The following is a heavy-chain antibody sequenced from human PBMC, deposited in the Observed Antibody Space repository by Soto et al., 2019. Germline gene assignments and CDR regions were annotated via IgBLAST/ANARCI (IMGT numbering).Heavy chain of an antibody. V-gene: IGHV4-31*03. CDR3: ARVSVHSGRYSNWLDP. J-gene: IGHJ5*02. CDR1: GGSISSGGYY. CDR2: IYYSGST. Sequence: SETLSLTCTVSGGSISSGGYYWSWIRQHPGKGLEWIGYIYYSGSTYYNPSLKSRVTISVDTSKNQFSLKLSSVTAADTAVYYCARVSVHSGRYSNWLDPWGQGTMVTVYS. D-gene: IGHD1-26*01.